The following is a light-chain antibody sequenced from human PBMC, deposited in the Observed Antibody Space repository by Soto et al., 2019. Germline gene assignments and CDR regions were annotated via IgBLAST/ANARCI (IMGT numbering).Light chain of an antibody. Sequence: QLVLTQSSSASASLGSSVKLTCTLSSGHSGYIIAWHQQQPGKAPRYLMKLENSGGYKKGSGVPDRFSGSSSGADRYLIISNLQSEDEADYYCETWDRNTRVFGGGTKLTVL. CDR2: LENSGGY. CDR1: SGHSGYI. V-gene: IGLV4-60*03. J-gene: IGLJ3*02. CDR3: ETWDRNTRV.